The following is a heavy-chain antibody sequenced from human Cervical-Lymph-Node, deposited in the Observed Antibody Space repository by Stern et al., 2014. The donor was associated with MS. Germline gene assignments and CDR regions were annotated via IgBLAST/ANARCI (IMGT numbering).Heavy chain of an antibody. Sequence: QLQLQESGPGLVKPSQTLSLTCTVSGGSISSGGFYWSWICQHPGKSLEWLGNMYYSGRTYHNPSLKSRVTISVDTSKNQFSLKLSSVTAADTAVYYCARALNDYDILTGFSHWGQGTLVTVSS. J-gene: IGHJ4*02. CDR2: MYYSGRT. CDR1: GGSISSGGFY. V-gene: IGHV4-31*03. CDR3: ARALNDYDILTGFSH. D-gene: IGHD3-9*01.